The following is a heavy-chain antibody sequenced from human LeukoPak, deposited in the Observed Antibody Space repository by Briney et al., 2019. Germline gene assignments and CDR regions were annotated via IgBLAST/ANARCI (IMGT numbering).Heavy chain of an antibody. Sequence: GASVKVSCKASGYTFTSYAMHWVRQAPGQRLEWMGWINAGNGNTKYSQKFQGRVTITRDTSASTAYMELSSLRSEDTAVYYCARDEYCSSTSCYRDHYYYGMDVGGQGTTVTVSS. D-gene: IGHD2-2*01. CDR1: GYTFTSYA. J-gene: IGHJ6*02. CDR3: ARDEYCSSTSCYRDHYYYGMDV. CDR2: INAGNGNT. V-gene: IGHV1-3*01.